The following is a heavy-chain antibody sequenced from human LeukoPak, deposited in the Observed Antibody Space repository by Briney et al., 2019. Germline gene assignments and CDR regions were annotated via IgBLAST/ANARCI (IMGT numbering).Heavy chain of an antibody. V-gene: IGHV3-30*18. CDR2: ISHDGTNK. J-gene: IGHJ6*02. CDR3: AKDGKDGTDV. D-gene: IGHD1-1*01. CDR1: GFTFSNCG. Sequence: GGSLRLSCSASGFTFSNCGMHWVRQTPGKGLEWVAVISHDGTNKQYADSVEGRFTIPRDNSKNTLYLQMTGLRDEDTAVYFCAKDGKDGTDVWGQGTTVTVSS.